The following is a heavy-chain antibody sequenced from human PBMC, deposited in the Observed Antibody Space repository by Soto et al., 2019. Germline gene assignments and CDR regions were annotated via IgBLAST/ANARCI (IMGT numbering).Heavy chain of an antibody. CDR1: GFTFSSYS. CDR3: ARDKPRSGYEKVDY. CDR2: INSGSSTI. Sequence: ESGGGLVQPGGSLRLSCAASGFTFSSYSMNWVRQAPGKGLEWVSYINSGSSTISYADSVKGRFTISRDNAKNSLYLQLNSLRAEDTAVYYSARDKPRSGYEKVDYWGQGTLVTVSS. D-gene: IGHD3-3*01. V-gene: IGHV3-48*01. J-gene: IGHJ4*02.